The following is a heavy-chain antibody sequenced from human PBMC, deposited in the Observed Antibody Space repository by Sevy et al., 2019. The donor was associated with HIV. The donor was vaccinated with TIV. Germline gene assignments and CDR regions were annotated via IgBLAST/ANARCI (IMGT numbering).Heavy chain of an antibody. D-gene: IGHD3-22*01. Sequence: GGSLRLSCAASGFIFSIYGMHWVRQAPGKGLEWVAFISHNGSKKFYADSVRGRFTISRDNAKNTLDLQVHSLRLEDTGVYYCASDYGRSDYYAGAFDIWGQGTMVTVSS. CDR3: ASDYGRSDYYAGAFDI. V-gene: IGHV3-30*03. J-gene: IGHJ3*02. CDR2: ISHNGSKK. CDR1: GFIFSIYG.